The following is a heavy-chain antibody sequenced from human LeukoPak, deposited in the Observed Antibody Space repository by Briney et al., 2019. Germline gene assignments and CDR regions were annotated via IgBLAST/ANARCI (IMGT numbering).Heavy chain of an antibody. CDR2: INHSGST. CDR1: GGSFSGYY. Sequence: KPSETLSLTCAVYGGSFSGYYWSWIRQPPGKGLEWIGEINHSGSTNYNPSLKSRVTISVDTSKNQFSLKLSSVTAADTAVYYCARGLESERRTTEFDYWGQGTLVTVSS. V-gene: IGHV4-34*01. D-gene: IGHD1-1*01. J-gene: IGHJ4*02. CDR3: ARGLESERRTTEFDY.